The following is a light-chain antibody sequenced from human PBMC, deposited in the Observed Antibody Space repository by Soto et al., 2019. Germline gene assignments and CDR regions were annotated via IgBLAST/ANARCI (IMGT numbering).Light chain of an antibody. V-gene: IGLV2-14*03. Sequence: QSALNQPASVYGSPGQSITISCTGTSSDVGGYNYVSWYQHHPGKAPKLMIYDVSNRPSGVSNRFSGSKSGNTASLTISGLQPEDEADYYCCSYTTSNTRQIVFGTGTKVTVL. J-gene: IGLJ1*01. CDR3: CSYTTSNTRQIV. CDR1: SSDVGGYNY. CDR2: DVS.